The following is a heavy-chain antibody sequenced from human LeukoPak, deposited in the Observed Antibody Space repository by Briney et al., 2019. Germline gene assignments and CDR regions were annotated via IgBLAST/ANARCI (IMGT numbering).Heavy chain of an antibody. V-gene: IGHV4-39*01. D-gene: IGHD3-16*01. CDR3: ARLGAVYYYYMDV. J-gene: IGHJ6*03. CDR2: IYYSGST. Sequence: SETLSLTCTVSGGSISSSSYYWGWIRQPPGKGLEWIGSIYYSGSTYYNPSLKSRVTISVDTSKNQFSLKLTSVTAADTAVYYCARLGAVYYYYMDVWGKGTTVTVSS. CDR1: GGSISSSSYY.